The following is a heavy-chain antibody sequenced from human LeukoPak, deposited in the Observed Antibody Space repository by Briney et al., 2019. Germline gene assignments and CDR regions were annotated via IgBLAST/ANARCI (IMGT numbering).Heavy chain of an antibody. V-gene: IGHV4-39*02. J-gene: IGHJ4*02. CDR3: ARDCNRRGGDHFDY. CDR1: GGSITSSSFY. Sequence: PSETLSLTCTVSGGSITSSSFYWGWIRQPPGKGLEWIGSIYYSESTYYNPSLKSRVTISVDTSKNQFSLKLSSVTATDTAVYYCARDCNRRGGDHFDYWGQGTLVTVSS. CDR2: IYYSEST. D-gene: IGHD2-21*02.